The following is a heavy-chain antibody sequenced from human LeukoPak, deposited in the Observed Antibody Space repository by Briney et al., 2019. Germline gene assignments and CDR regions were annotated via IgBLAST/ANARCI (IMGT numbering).Heavy chain of an antibody. Sequence: PSETLSLTCTVSGGSISSYYWSWIRQPPGKGLEWIGYIYYSGSTNYNPSLKSRVTVSVDTSKNQFSLKLSSVTAADTAVYYCAIYSSGWYAFDYWGQGTLVTVSS. J-gene: IGHJ4*02. D-gene: IGHD6-19*01. CDR1: GGSISSYY. CDR2: IYYSGST. CDR3: AIYSSGWYAFDY. V-gene: IGHV4-59*01.